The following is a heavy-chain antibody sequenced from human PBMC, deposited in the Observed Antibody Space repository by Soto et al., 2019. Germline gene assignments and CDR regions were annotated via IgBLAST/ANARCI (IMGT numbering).Heavy chain of an antibody. V-gene: IGHV1-46*03. CDR3: AREGVCSSRRYYYYYMDV. Sequence: GASVKVSCKASGYTFTSYYMHWVRQAPGQGLEWMGIINPSGGSTSYAQKFQGRVTMTRDTSTSTVYMELSSLRSEDTAVYYCAREGVCSSRRYYYYYMDVWGKGTTVSVAS. J-gene: IGHJ6*03. CDR1: GYTFTSYY. CDR2: INPSGGST. D-gene: IGHD2-2*01.